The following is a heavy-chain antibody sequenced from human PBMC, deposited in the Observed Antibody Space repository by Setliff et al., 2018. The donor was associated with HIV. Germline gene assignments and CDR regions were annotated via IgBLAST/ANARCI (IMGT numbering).Heavy chain of an antibody. CDR3: VSRSRHMVRGYYFDY. V-gene: IGHV1-8*02. D-gene: IGHD3-10*01. Sequence: GASVKVSCKASGYTFTNYDINWVRQATGQGLEWMGWMNPNSGNTGYAQKFQGRVTMTRNTSISTAYMELSSLRSDDTAVYYCVSRSRHMVRGYYFDYWGQGALVTVSS. CDR2: MNPNSGNT. CDR1: GYTFTNYD. J-gene: IGHJ4*02.